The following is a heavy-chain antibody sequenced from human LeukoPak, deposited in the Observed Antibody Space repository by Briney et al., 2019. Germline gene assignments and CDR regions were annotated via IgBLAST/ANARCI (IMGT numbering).Heavy chain of an antibody. CDR3: AKDGGSYSTDY. J-gene: IGHJ4*02. CDR1: GYTFTTYK. V-gene: IGHV1-46*01. D-gene: IGHD3-10*01. Sequence: GASVKVSCKASGYTFTTYKIHWVRQAPGQGLEWVGIINPSDGNTRNAQKFQGRVTMTRDTSTGTVYLELGSLRSEDTAVYYCAKDGGSYSTDYWGQGTLVTVSS. CDR2: INPSDGNT.